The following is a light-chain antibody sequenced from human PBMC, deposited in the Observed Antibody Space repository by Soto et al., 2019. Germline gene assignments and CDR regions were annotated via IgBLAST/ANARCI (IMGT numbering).Light chain of an antibody. CDR2: EVS. V-gene: IGLV2-8*01. CDR1: SSDVGGYNY. CDR3: SSHKV. Sequence: QSVLTQPPSASGSPGQSVTISCTGTSSDVGGYNYVSWYQQHPGKAPKLMIYEVSKRPSGVPDRFSGSKSGNKASLTVSGFKAEDEADYYCSSHKVFGTVTKVTVL. J-gene: IGLJ1*01.